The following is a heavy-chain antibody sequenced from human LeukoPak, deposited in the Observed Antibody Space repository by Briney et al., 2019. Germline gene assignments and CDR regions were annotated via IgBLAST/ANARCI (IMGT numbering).Heavy chain of an antibody. D-gene: IGHD2-2*01. J-gene: IGHJ6*03. Sequence: PSETLSLTCAVYGGSFSGYYWSWIRQPPGKGLEWIGELNHSGSTNYNPSLKSRVTISVDTSKNQFSLKLSSVTAADTAVYYCARGLKGNSPARSRYMDVWGKGTTVTVSS. CDR3: ARGLKGNSPARSRYMDV. CDR1: GGSFSGYY. V-gene: IGHV4-34*01. CDR2: LNHSGST.